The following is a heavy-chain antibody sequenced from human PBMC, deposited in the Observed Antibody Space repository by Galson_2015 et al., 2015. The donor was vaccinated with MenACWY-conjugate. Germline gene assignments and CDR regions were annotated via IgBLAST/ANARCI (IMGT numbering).Heavy chain of an antibody. Sequence: SLRLSCAASGFTFSNYNMNWVRQTPGKGLEWVSCISSTGSHIYYADSLKGRFTISRDNAKNSLYLQMNSLTSEDTAVYYCAKGTTASRPNWFDPWGQGTLVTVSS. CDR3: AKGTTASRPNWFDP. CDR2: ISSTGSHI. CDR1: GFTFSNYN. V-gene: IGHV3-21*01. J-gene: IGHJ5*02. D-gene: IGHD6-6*01.